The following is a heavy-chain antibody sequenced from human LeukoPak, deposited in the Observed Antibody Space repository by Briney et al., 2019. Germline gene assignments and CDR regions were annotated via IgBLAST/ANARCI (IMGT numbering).Heavy chain of an antibody. CDR3: ARGTCSSTSCYGRRGNWFDP. Sequence: SETLSLTCAVYGGSFSGYYWSWIRQPPGKGLEWIGEINHSGSTNYNPSLKSRVTISVDTSKNQFSLKLSSVTAADTAVYYCARGTCSSTSCYGRRGNWFDPWGQGTLVTVSS. D-gene: IGHD2-2*01. CDR2: INHSGST. CDR1: GGSFSGYY. V-gene: IGHV4-34*01. J-gene: IGHJ5*02.